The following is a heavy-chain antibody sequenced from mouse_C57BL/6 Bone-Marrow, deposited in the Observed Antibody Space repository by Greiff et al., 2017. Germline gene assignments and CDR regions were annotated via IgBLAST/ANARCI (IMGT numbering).Heavy chain of an antibody. Sequence: QVQLQQSGPELVKPGASVKLSCKASGYTFTSYDINWVQQRPGQGLEWIGWISPRDGRTKYNVKFKGQATLTVDTSSSTAYLELHSLTSEDSAVYFCARLEFDGSSGDWYFDVWGTGTTVTVSS. V-gene: IGHV1-85*01. D-gene: IGHD1-1*01. CDR2: ISPRDGRT. J-gene: IGHJ1*03. CDR3: ARLEFDGSSGDWYFDV. CDR1: GYTFTSYD.